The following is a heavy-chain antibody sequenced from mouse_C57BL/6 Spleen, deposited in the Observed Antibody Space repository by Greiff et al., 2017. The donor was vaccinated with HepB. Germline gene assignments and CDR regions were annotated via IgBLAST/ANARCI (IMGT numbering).Heavy chain of an antibody. CDR1: GYAFSSYW. V-gene: IGHV1-80*01. Sequence: QVHLQQSGAELVKPGASVKISCKASGYAFSSYWMNWVKQRPGQGLEWIGQIYPGDGDTNYNGKFKGKATLTADKSSSAAYMQLSSLTSEDSAVYVCARNLYYAMDYWGQGTSVTVSS. CDR2: IYPGDGDT. CDR3: ARNLYYAMDY. J-gene: IGHJ4*01.